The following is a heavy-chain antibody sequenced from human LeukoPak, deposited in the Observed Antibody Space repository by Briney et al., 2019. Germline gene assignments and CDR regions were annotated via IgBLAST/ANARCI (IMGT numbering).Heavy chain of an antibody. J-gene: IGHJ6*03. CDR1: GFTFSSYA. CDR2: ISYDGSNN. CDR3: ARGPDTVVQPAAQEKYYFYYMDV. D-gene: IGHD2-2*01. V-gene: IGHV3-30-3*01. Sequence: PGGSLRLSCAASGFTFSSYAMHWVRQAPGKGLEWVAVISYDGSNNYYADSVKGRFTISRDYSNDTVYLQMNSLRPEDTAVYYCARGPDTVVQPAAQEKYYFYYMDVWGKGTTVTVSS.